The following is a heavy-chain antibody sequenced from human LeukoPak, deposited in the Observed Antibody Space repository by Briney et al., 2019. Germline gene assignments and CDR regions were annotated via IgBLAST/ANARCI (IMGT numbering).Heavy chain of an antibody. Sequence: SETLSLTCTVSGGSISSSSYYWGWIRQPPGKGLEWIGSIYYSGSTYYNPSLKSRVTISVDTSKNQFSLKLSSVTAADTAVYYCARDRGYYDSSPLYYFDYWGQGTLVTVSS. CDR1: GGSISSSSYY. J-gene: IGHJ4*02. V-gene: IGHV4-39*07. D-gene: IGHD3-22*01. CDR3: ARDRGYYDSSPLYYFDY. CDR2: IYYSGST.